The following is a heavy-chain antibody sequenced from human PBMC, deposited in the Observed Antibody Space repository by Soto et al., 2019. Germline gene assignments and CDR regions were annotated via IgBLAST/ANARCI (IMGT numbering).Heavy chain of an antibody. J-gene: IGHJ3*02. V-gene: IGHV4-31*03. CDR2: IYYSGST. CDR3: ARDNCSGGSCHQDDAFDI. D-gene: IGHD2-15*01. CDR1: GGSISSGGYY. Sequence: QVQLQESGPGLVKPSQTLSLTCTVSGGSISSGGYYWSWIRQHPGKGLEWIGNIYYSGSTYYNPSLKSRVTISVDTSKNQFSLKLSSVTAADTAVYYCARDNCSGGSCHQDDAFDIWGQGTMVTVSS.